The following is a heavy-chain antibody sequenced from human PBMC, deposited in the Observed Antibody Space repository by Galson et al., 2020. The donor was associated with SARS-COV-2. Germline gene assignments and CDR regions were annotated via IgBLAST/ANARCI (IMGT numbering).Heavy chain of an antibody. J-gene: IGHJ6*02. D-gene: IGHD2-2*01. CDR2: IFPADSDT. CDR3: ARQAARCSSRRCHMDV. CDR1: GYSFSNYW. Sequence: HGESLKISCKGSGYSFSNYWIGWVRQMPGKGLEWMGIIFPADSDTKYNPSFQGQVTISADKYISTAYLQWSGLKASDTATYFCARQAARCSSRRCHMDVWGQGTTVTVSS. V-gene: IGHV5-51*01.